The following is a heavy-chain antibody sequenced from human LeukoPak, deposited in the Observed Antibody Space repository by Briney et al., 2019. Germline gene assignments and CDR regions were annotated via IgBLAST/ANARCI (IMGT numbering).Heavy chain of an antibody. CDR1: GFTFSSYS. V-gene: IGHV3-48*04. CDR3: ASPGYCSSTSCYLSYYYYYYMDV. D-gene: IGHD2-2*01. Sequence: PGGSLRLSCAASGFTFSSYSMNWVRQAPGKGLEWVSYISSSSSTIYYADSVKGRFTISRDNAKNSLYLQMSSLRAEDTAAYYCASPGYCSSTSCYLSYYYYYYMDVWGKGTTVTVSS. J-gene: IGHJ6*03. CDR2: ISSSSSTI.